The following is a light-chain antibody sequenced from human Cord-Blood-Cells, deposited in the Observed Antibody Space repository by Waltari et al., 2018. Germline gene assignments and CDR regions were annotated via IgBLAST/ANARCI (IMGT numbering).Light chain of an antibody. Sequence: DIQMTQSPSSLSASVGDRVTITCQASQDISNYLNWYQQKPGKAPKLLIYDASNLETGVPSRFSGSGSGTDFTLTISSLQPEDFATYYCQQSYSTPPTFG. CDR2: DAS. V-gene: IGKV1-39*01. J-gene: IGKJ1*01. CDR1: QDISNY. CDR3: QQSYSTPPT.